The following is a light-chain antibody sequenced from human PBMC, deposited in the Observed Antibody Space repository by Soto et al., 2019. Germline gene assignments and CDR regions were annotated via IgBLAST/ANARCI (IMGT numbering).Light chain of an antibody. CDR2: DVS. CDR1: QSITTW. J-gene: IGKJ1*01. Sequence: DIQMTQSPSTVSAYVGDSVTITCRASQSITTWLAWYQQRPGKAPKLLIYDVSSLQSGVPSRFSGSGSGTAFTLTISSLQPDDFATYYCQHYKLYSPWTLGQGIKVDXK. V-gene: IGKV1-5*01. CDR3: QHYKLYSPWT.